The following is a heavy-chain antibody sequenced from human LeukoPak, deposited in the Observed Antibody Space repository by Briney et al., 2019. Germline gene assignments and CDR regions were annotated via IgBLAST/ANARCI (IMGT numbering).Heavy chain of an antibody. CDR1: GFTFSSYA. Sequence: GGSLRLSCAASGFTFSSYAMHWVRQAPGKGLEWVAVISYDGSNKYYADSVKGRFPISRDNSKNTLYLQMNSLRAEDTAVYYCARDDLGYGDYQYYFDYWGQGTLVTVSS. D-gene: IGHD4-17*01. CDR3: ARDDLGYGDYQYYFDY. V-gene: IGHV3-30-3*01. CDR2: ISYDGSNK. J-gene: IGHJ4*02.